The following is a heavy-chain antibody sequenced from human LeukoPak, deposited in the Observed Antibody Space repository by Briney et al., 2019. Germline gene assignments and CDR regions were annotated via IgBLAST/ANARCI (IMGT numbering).Heavy chain of an antibody. J-gene: IGHJ4*02. CDR2: IRSKANSYAT. V-gene: IGHV3-73*01. D-gene: IGHD3-22*01. CDR1: GFTFSGSA. Sequence: GGSLRLSCAASGFTFSGSAMHWVRQASGKGLEWVGRIRSKANSYATAYAASVKGRFTISRDDSKNTAYLQMDSLKTEDTAVYYCTRLTGDSSGYSPIDWGQGTLVTVSS. CDR3: TRLTGDSSGYSPID.